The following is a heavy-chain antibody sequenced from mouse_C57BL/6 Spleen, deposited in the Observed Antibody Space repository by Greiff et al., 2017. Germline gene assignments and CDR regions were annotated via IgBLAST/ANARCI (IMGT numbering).Heavy chain of an antibody. V-gene: IGHV1-50*01. CDR2: IDPSDSYT. J-gene: IGHJ3*01. CDR1: GYTFTSYW. Sequence: VQLQQPGAELVKPGASVKLSCKASGYTFTSYWMQWVKQRPGQGLEWIGEIDPSDSYTNYNQKFKGKATLTVDTSSSTAYMQLSSLTSEDSAVYYWARGDGYSGFAYWGQGTLVTVSA. CDR3: ARGDGYSGFAY. D-gene: IGHD2-3*01.